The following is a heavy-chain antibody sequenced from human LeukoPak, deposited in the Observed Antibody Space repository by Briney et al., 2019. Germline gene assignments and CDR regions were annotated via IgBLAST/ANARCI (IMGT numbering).Heavy chain of an antibody. J-gene: IGHJ4*02. V-gene: IGHV1-2*02. D-gene: IGHD6-19*01. CDR3: ARDRSGWRADFDY. CDR2: INPNSGGT. Sequence: ASVKVSCKASGYTFTGYYMHWVRQAPGQRLEWMGWINPNSGGTNYAQKFQGRVTMTRDTSISTAYMELSRLRSDDTAVYYCARDRSGWRADFDYWGQGTLVSVSS. CDR1: GYTFTGYY.